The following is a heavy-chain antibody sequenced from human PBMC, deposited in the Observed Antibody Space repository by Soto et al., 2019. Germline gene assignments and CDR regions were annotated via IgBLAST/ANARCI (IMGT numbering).Heavy chain of an antibody. J-gene: IGHJ4*02. Sequence: QVQLVESGGGVVQPGRSLRLSCVASGFTFSSYGMHWVRQAPGKGLEWVAVISYDGNNKYYADSVKGRFTISRDKSKNTLYLQMNSLRAEDTAVYYCAKKYCSRTSCYFTIDYWGQGTLVTVSS. V-gene: IGHV3-30*18. CDR1: GFTFSSYG. D-gene: IGHD2-2*01. CDR3: AKKYCSRTSCYFTIDY. CDR2: ISYDGNNK.